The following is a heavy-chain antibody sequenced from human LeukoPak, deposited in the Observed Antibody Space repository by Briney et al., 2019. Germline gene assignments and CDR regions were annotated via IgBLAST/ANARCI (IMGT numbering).Heavy chain of an antibody. CDR1: GYTFTGYY. Sequence: ASVKVSCKASGYTFTGYYMHWVRQAPGQGLEWMGWINPNSGGTNYAQKFQGRVTMTRDMSTSTVYMELSSLRAEDTAVYYCAKDDPSTKRYTYGLFYAFDLWGQGTMVTVSA. CDR3: AKDDPSTKRYTYGLFYAFDL. CDR2: INPNSGGT. D-gene: IGHD5-18*01. J-gene: IGHJ3*01. V-gene: IGHV1-2*02.